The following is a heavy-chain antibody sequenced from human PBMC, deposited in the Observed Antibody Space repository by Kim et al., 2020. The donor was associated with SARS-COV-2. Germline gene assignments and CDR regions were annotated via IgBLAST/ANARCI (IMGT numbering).Heavy chain of an antibody. J-gene: IGHJ6*03. D-gene: IGHD5-18*01. CDR1: GGSISSYY. Sequence: SETLSLTCTVSGGSISSYYWSWIRQPPGKGLEWIGYIYYSGSTNYNPSLKSRVTISVDTSKNQFSLKLSSVTAPDTAVYYCARDTRVNSYGRYYYYMDVWGKGTTVTVSS. CDR3: ARDTRVNSYGRYYYYMDV. CDR2: IYYSGST. V-gene: IGHV4-59*01.